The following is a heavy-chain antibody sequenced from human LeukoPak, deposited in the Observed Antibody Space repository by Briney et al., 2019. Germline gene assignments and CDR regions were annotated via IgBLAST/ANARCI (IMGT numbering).Heavy chain of an antibody. J-gene: IGHJ6*03. CDR2: IYYSGST. CDR1: GGSTSSYY. D-gene: IGHD2-15*01. V-gene: IGHV4-59*01. Sequence: SETLSLTCTVSGGSTSSYYWSWIRQPPGKGLEWIGYIYYSGSTNYNPPLKSRVTISVDTSKNQFSLKLSSVTAADTAVYYCAREGVGYCSGGSCHGGFWYYYMDVWGKGTTVTVSS. CDR3: AREGVGYCSGGSCHGGFWYYYMDV.